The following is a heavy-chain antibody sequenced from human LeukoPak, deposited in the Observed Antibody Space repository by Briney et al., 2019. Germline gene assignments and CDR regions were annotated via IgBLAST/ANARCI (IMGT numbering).Heavy chain of an antibody. V-gene: IGHV3-23*01. CDR1: GFTFSSYA. CDR3: AKGLAGYYYGMDV. J-gene: IGHJ6*02. D-gene: IGHD6-19*01. CDR2: FSGSGGST. Sequence: GGSLRLSCAASGFTFSSYAMSWVRQAPGKGLEWVSAFSGSGGSTYYADSVKGRFTISRDNSKNTLYLQMNSLRAEDTAVYYCAKGLAGYYYGMDVWGQGTTVTVSS.